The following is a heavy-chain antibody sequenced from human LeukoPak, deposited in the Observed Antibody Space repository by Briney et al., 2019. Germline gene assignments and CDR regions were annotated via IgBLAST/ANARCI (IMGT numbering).Heavy chain of an antibody. V-gene: IGHV3-23*01. J-gene: IGHJ4*02. D-gene: IGHD3-22*01. Sequence: PGGSLRLACAASGFTFSSYAMSWVRQAPGKGLEWVSAISGSGGSTYYADSVKGRFTISRDNAKNSLFLQMNSLRAEDTAVYYCARESSGYFYWGQGTLVTVSS. CDR3: ARESSGYFY. CDR1: GFTFSSYA. CDR2: ISGSGGST.